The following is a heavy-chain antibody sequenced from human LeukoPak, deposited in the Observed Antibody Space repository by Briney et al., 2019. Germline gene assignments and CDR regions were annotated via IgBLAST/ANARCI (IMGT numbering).Heavy chain of an antibody. CDR2: ISYSGST. J-gene: IGHJ4*02. CDR3: ARGGRITETFDD. D-gene: IGHD3-10*01. V-gene: IGHV4-4*02. CDR1: GGSISGSNW. Sequence: PSGTLSLTYAVSGGSISGSNWWSWVRQSPGKGLEWIGYISYSGSTNYSPSLKSRVTISVDTSKSQCSLKLTSVTAADTAVYYCARGGRITETFDDWGQGTLVTVSS.